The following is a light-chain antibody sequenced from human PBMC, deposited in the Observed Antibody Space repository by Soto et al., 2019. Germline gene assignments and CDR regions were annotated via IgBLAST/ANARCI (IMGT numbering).Light chain of an antibody. CDR2: KPS. J-gene: IGKJ1*01. CDR1: QSISSW. V-gene: IGKV1-5*03. CDR3: QHYTSYPEP. Sequence: DIQMTPSPSTLSASVGDRVTITGRASQSISSWLAGYRQKPGKAPKLLIYKPSSLKSGVPSRCSGSGSGKEFTLTISSLQPDDFATYSCQHYTSYPEPFGQGNNV.